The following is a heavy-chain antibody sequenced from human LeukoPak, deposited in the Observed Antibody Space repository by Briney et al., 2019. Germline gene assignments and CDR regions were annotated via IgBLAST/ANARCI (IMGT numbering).Heavy chain of an antibody. V-gene: IGHV3-9*01. CDR2: ISWNSGSI. CDR3: ADNLSW. D-gene: IGHD1-1*01. CDR1: GFTFDDYA. J-gene: IGHJ4*02. Sequence: LPGGSLRLSCAASGFTFDDYAMHWVRQAPGKGLEWVSGISWNSGSIGYADSVKDRFTISRDNAKNSLYLQMNSLRAEDTAVYYCADNLSWWGQGTLVTVSS.